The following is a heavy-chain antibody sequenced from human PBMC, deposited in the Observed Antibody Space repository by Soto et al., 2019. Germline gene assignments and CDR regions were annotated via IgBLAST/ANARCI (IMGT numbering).Heavy chain of an antibody. CDR1: GYTFTSYD. Sequence: ASVKVSCKASGYTFTSYDINWVRQATGQGLEWMGWMNPNSGNTGYAQKFQGRVTMTRNTSISTAYMELSSLRSEDTAVYYCARGRHFLLGRPDAFDIWGQGTMVTVSS. V-gene: IGHV1-8*01. CDR3: ARGRHFLLGRPDAFDI. J-gene: IGHJ3*02. CDR2: MNPNSGNT. D-gene: IGHD3-10*01.